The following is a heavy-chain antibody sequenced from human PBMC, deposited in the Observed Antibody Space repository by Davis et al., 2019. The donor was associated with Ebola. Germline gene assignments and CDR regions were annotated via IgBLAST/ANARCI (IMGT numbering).Heavy chain of an antibody. J-gene: IGHJ4*02. CDR2: VYYGGNT. Sequence: MPSETLSLTCIVSGGSISSSNYYWDWIRQAPGKELEWIGTVYYGGNTFYNPSLKSRVTISVGSSKNQFSLKLSSVTAADAAVYYYASGSSWYGDIEYWGQGTLVTVSS. CDR1: GGSISSSNYY. D-gene: IGHD3-10*01. CDR3: ASGSSWYGDIEY. V-gene: IGHV4-39*07.